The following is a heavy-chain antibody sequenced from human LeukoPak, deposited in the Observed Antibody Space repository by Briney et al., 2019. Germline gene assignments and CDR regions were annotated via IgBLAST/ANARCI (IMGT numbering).Heavy chain of an antibody. CDR3: ARNYYDSKGYYYYYYMDV. J-gene: IGHJ6*03. D-gene: IGHD3-22*01. V-gene: IGHV1-18*01. CDR1: GYTFTSYG. Sequence: ASVKVSCKASGYTFTSYGISWVRQAPGQGLEWMGWISAYNGNTNYAQKLQGRVTMTTDTSTSTAYMELRSLRSDDTAVYYCARNYYDSKGYYYYYYMDVWGKGTTVTVSS. CDR2: ISAYNGNT.